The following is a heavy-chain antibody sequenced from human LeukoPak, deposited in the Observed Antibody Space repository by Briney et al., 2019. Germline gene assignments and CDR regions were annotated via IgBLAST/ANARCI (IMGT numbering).Heavy chain of an antibody. J-gene: IGHJ4*02. CDR3: AKDYCSPPSTRFDY. D-gene: IGHD2-15*01. Sequence: QPGRSLRLSCAASGFAFSSSAMHWVRQAPGKGLEWVSFISGSGENAYYADSVKGRFTISRDKSKNTLYLQMNSLRAEDTAVYYCAKDYCSPPSTRFDYWGQGTLVTVSS. V-gene: IGHV3-23*01. CDR1: GFAFSSSA. CDR2: ISGSGENA.